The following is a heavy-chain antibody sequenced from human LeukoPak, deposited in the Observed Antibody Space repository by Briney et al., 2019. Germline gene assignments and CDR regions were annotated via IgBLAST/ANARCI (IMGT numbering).Heavy chain of an antibody. J-gene: IGHJ5*02. CDR3: AAARATVTIDWFDP. CDR1: GFTFSSYS. CDR2: ISSSSSYI. V-gene: IGHV3-21*01. Sequence: GGSLRLSCAASGFTFSSYSMNWVRQAPGRGLEWVSSISSSSSYIYYADSVKGRFTISRDNAKNSLYLQMNSLRAEDTAVYYCAAARATVTIDWFDPWGQGTLVTVSS. D-gene: IGHD4-17*01.